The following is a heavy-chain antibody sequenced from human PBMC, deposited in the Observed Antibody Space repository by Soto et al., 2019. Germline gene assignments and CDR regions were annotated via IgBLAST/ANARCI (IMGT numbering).Heavy chain of an antibody. CDR2: IYHSGST. V-gene: IGHV4-30-2*01. D-gene: IGHD6-13*01. Sequence: PSETLSLTCAVSGGSISSGGYSWSWIRQPPGKGLEWIGYIYHSGSTYYNPSLKSRVTISVDRSKNQFSLKLSSVTAADTAVYYCARGKAAAPYYFDYWGQGTLVTVS. CDR1: GGSISSGGYS. CDR3: ARGKAAAPYYFDY. J-gene: IGHJ4*02.